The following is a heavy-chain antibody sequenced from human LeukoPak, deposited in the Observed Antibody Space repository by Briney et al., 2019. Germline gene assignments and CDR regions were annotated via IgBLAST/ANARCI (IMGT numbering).Heavy chain of an antibody. CDR3: GRGGYDMYD. CDR2: INRDGPT. CDR1: GFSVSNNY. D-gene: IGHD2-2*01. Sequence: PGVFLRCSCAASGFSVSNNYMSWVCQAPGKRLKWVSTINRDGPTFHANSVKGRFTIYRDKSRNTLYLQMNRLRAEDTAVYYCGRGGYDMYDWGQGTTVSVSS. V-gene: IGHV3-66*01. J-gene: IGHJ6*02.